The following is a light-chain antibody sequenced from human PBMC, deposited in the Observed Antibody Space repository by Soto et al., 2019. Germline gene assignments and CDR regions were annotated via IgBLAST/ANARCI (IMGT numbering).Light chain of an antibody. CDR1: GSNIGAGYD. CDR3: QSYDGSLSGSI. Sequence: QLVLTQPPSVSGAPGQRVTISCTGSGSNIGAGYDVHWYQQVPGTAPKLLIYDDKKRPSGVPDRFSGSKSGTSASLAITGLQAEDEADYYCQSYDGSLSGSIFGEGTKLTVL. CDR2: DDK. J-gene: IGLJ2*01. V-gene: IGLV1-40*01.